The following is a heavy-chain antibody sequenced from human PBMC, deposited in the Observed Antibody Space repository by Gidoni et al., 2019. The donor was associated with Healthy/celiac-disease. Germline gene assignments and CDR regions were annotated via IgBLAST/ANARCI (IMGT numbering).Heavy chain of an antibody. Sequence: QVQLVESGGGVVQPGRSLRLSCAASGFTFSSYGMHWVRQAPGKGLEWVAVISYDGSNKYYADSVKGRFTISRDNSKNTLYLQMNSLRAEDTAVYYCAKHPSAYCGGDCYSDYWGQGTLVTVSS. CDR1: GFTFSSYG. D-gene: IGHD2-21*02. V-gene: IGHV3-30*18. J-gene: IGHJ4*02. CDR2: ISYDGSNK. CDR3: AKHPSAYCGGDCYSDY.